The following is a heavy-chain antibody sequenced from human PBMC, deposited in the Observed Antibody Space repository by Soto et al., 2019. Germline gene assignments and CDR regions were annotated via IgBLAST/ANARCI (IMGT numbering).Heavy chain of an antibody. CDR2: ISAYNGNT. V-gene: IGHV1-18*04. J-gene: IGHJ5*02. D-gene: IGHD6-6*01. CDR1: GYTFTSDG. Sequence: ASVKVSCKASGYTFTSDGISWVRQAPGQGLEWMGWISAYNGNTNYAQKLQGRVTMTTDTSTSTAYMELRSLRSDDTAVYYCVRTSIDNWFDPWGQGTLVTVSS. CDR3: VRTSIDNWFDP.